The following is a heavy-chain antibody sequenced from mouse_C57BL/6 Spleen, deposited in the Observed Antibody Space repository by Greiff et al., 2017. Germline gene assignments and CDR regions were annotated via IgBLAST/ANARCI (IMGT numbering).Heavy chain of an antibody. V-gene: IGHV2-2*01. CDR3: ARGGNGYHYFDY. CDR2: IWSGGST. D-gene: IGHD2-2*01. CDR1: GFSLTSYG. J-gene: IGHJ2*01. Sequence: VQLQESGPGLVQPSQSLSITCTVSGFSLTSYGVHWVRQSPGKGLEWLGVIWSGGSTDYNAAFISRLSISKDNSKSQVFFKMNSLQAYDTAIYYCARGGNGYHYFDYWGQGTTLTVSS.